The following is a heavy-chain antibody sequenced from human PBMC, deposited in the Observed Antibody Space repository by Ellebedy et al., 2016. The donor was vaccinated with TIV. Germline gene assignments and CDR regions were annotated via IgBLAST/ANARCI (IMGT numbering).Heavy chain of an antibody. D-gene: IGHD2-21*01. J-gene: IGHJ4*02. Sequence: GGSLRLSCAASGFTFSSYAMHWVRQAPGKGLEWVAVISYDGSNKYYADSVKGRFTISRDNSKNTLYLQMNSLRAEDTAVYYCAREGGEIDYWGQGTLVTVSS. CDR3: AREGGEIDY. CDR1: GFTFSSYA. CDR2: ISYDGSNK. V-gene: IGHV3-30-3*01.